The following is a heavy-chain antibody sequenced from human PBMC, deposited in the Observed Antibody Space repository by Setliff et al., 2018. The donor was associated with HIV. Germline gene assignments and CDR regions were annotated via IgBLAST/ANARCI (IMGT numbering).Heavy chain of an antibody. D-gene: IGHD3-3*01. CDR1: GGSISSSSYY. J-gene: IGHJ4*02. CDR3: ASLTTDRFLEWLFVY. Sequence: PSETLSLTCTVSGGSISSSSYYWGWIRQPPGKGLEWIGSIYYSGSTYYNPSLKTRVTISVDTSKNQFSLKLSSVTAADTAVYYCASLTTDRFLEWLFVYWGQGTLGTVSS. CDR2: IYYSGST. V-gene: IGHV4-39*01.